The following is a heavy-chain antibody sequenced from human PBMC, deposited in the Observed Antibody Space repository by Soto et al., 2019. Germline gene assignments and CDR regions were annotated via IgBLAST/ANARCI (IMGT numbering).Heavy chain of an antibody. CDR3: AKDRRAGGNYGFYSDF. V-gene: IGHV3-23*01. D-gene: IGHD1-7*01. CDR2: SSATGAGT. Sequence: EVQLLESGGGLVQPGGSLRLSCAASGFTFSSYGMTWVRQAPGKGLEWVSFSSATGAGTYYADSVKGRFTISRDNSKNTLYLQMPSLGAADTAVYYCAKDRRAGGNYGFYSDFWGQGALVIVSS. J-gene: IGHJ4*02. CDR1: GFTFSSYG.